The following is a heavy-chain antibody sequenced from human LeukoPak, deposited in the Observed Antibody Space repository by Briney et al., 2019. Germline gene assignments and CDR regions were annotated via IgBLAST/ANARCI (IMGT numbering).Heavy chain of an antibody. Sequence: PSETLSLTCAVYGGSFSGYYWSWIRQPPGKGLEWIGEINHSGSTNYNPSLKSRVTISVDTSKNQFSLKLSSVTAADTAVYYCARGFTSVVVAASGWFDPWGQGTLVTVSS. D-gene: IGHD2-15*01. CDR2: INHSGST. CDR1: GGSFSGYY. V-gene: IGHV4-34*01. J-gene: IGHJ5*02. CDR3: ARGFTSVVVAASGWFDP.